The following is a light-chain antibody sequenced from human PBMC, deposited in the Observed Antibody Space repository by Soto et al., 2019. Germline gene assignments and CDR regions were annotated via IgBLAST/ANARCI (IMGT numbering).Light chain of an antibody. V-gene: IGLV2-14*01. Sequence: QSALTQPASVSGSPGQSITIACTGTSSDVGGYDYVSWFQQNPRKAPKLIIFEVSNRPSGVSYRFSGSKSGNTASLAISGLEAEDEATYYCSSYSSSSTLVFGTWTKVTVL. CDR1: SSDVGGYDY. CDR3: SSYSSSSTLV. J-gene: IGLJ1*01. CDR2: EVS.